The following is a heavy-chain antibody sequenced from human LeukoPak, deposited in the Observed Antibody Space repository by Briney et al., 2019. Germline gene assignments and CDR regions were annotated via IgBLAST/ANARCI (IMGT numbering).Heavy chain of an antibody. Sequence: SETLSLTCTVSGGSISSYYWSWIRQPPGKGLEWIGYIYYSGSTYYNPSLKSRVTISVDTSKNQFSLKLSSVTAADTAVYYCARQVREYCSGGSCYPHDYWGQGTLVTVSS. J-gene: IGHJ4*02. D-gene: IGHD2-15*01. V-gene: IGHV4-59*04. CDR1: GGSISSYY. CDR2: IYYSGST. CDR3: ARQVREYCSGGSCYPHDY.